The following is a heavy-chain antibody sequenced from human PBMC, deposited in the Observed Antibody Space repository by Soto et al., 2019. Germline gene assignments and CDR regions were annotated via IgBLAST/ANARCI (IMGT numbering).Heavy chain of an antibody. CDR3: ARDGGPAVAAAGTDWFDP. CDR1: GFTISSYG. V-gene: IGHV3-33*01. D-gene: IGHD6-13*01. Sequence: QVQLVESGGGVVQPGRSLRLSCAASGFTISSYGMHWVRQAPGKGLEWVAVIWYDGSNKYYADSVKGRFTISRDNSKNTLYLQMNSLRAEDTAVYYCARDGGPAVAAAGTDWFDPWGQGTLVTVSS. J-gene: IGHJ5*02. CDR2: IWYDGSNK.